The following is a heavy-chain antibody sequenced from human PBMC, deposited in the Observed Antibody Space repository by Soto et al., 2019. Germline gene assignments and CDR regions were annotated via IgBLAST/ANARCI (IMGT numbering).Heavy chain of an antibody. CDR1: GYSFSTYW. CDR2: IYPGDSDP. J-gene: IGHJ4*02. CDR3: ARVAVERQTLYYFDY. Sequence: VQLVQSGAELRKPGESLKISCQGSGYSFSTYWIAWVRQLPGKGLEWMGVIYPGDSDPRYSPPFQGLVTMSADKSTSTAFLQWSSLEASDSAMYFCARVAVERQTLYYFDYWGQGTQVAVSP. V-gene: IGHV5-51*03.